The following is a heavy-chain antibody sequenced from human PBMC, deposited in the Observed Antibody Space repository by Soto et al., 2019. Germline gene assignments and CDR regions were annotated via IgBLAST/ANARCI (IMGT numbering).Heavy chain of an antibody. CDR1: GFTFSGSA. CDR2: IRSKPNSDAT. V-gene: IGHV3-73*02. D-gene: IGHD3-3*01. J-gene: IGHJ4*02. Sequence: EVQLVESGGGLVQPGGSLKLSCAASGFTFSGSAIHWVRQASGKGLEWVGRIRSKPNSDATAYAVSGKGRFTISRDDSRNTAYLQMNSLKTEDTAVYYCARGLYDFWSGHPKRLDYWGQGTVVTVSS. CDR3: ARGLYDFWSGHPKRLDY.